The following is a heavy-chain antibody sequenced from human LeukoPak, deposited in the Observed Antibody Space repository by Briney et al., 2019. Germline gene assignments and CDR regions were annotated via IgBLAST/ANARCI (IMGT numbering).Heavy chain of an antibody. V-gene: IGHV4-38-2*02. CDR2: VYHSGNT. D-gene: IGHD3-9*01. Sequence: SETLSLTCTVSGFSISSGYYWGWIRQPPGKGLERIGCVYHSGNTYYNPSLESRVTISVDTSKNQFSLKLSSVTAADTAVYFCARTYYDIFTDSFDIWGQGTTVTVSS. CDR1: GFSISSGYY. J-gene: IGHJ3*02. CDR3: ARTYYDIFTDSFDI.